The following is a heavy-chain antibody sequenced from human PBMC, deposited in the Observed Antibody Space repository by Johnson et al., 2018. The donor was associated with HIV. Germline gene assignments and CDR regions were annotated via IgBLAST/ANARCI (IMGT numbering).Heavy chain of an antibody. V-gene: IGHV3-30*04. CDR3: ARRSGYAFDI. CDR2: VSYDSSNK. D-gene: IGHD5-24*01. Sequence: QVQLVESGGGVVRPGGSLRLSCTSALSFSGYAMHWVRQAPGKGLEWVAVVSYDSSNKYYADSVKGRFTISRDNAKNSLSLQMNSLRVEDTAVYYCARRSGYAFDIWGQGTMVTVSS. J-gene: IGHJ3*02. CDR1: ALSFSGYA.